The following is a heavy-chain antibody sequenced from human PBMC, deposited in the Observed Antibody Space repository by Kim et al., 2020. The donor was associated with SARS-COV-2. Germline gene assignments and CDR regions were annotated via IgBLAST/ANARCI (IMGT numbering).Heavy chain of an antibody. D-gene: IGHD2-8*01. CDR1: GFTFSIYW. V-gene: IGHV3-7*03. Sequence: GGSLRLSCAASGFTFSIYWMTWLRQSPGKGLKWMAIMNQDGSKKSYVDSVEGRFTISRDNAKNSLYLQMHSLRAEDTAIYYCARDVSYGRHDYWGQGTLVTVSS. CDR2: MNQDGSKK. CDR3: ARDVSYGRHDY. J-gene: IGHJ4*02.